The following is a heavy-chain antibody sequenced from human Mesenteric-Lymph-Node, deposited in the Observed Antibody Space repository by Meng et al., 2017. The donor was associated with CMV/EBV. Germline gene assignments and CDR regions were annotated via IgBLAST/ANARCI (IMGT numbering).Heavy chain of an antibody. CDR3: ARAPHYCSSTSCLHYYSYGMDV. CDR2: IYYSGST. V-gene: IGHV4-30-4*08. Sequence: LRLSCTASGGSISSGDYYWSWIRQPPGKGLEWIGYIYYSGSTYYNPSLKSRVTISVDTSKNQFSLKLSSVTAADTAVYYCARAPHYCSSTSCLHYYSYGMDVWGQGTTVTVSS. CDR1: GGSISSGDYY. D-gene: IGHD2-2*01. J-gene: IGHJ6*02.